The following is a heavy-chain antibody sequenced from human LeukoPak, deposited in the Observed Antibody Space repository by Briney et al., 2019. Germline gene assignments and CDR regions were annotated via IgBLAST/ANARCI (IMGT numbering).Heavy chain of an antibody. V-gene: IGHV3-53*01. Sequence: PGGSLRLSCAASGFTVSSNYMSWVRQAPGKGLEWVSVIYSGGSTYYADSVKGRFTISRDNSKNTLFLQMNSLRAEDTAVYYCAKVRSGWYDYWGQGTLVTVSS. CDR1: GFTVSSNY. D-gene: IGHD6-19*01. CDR2: IYSGGST. J-gene: IGHJ4*02. CDR3: AKVRSGWYDY.